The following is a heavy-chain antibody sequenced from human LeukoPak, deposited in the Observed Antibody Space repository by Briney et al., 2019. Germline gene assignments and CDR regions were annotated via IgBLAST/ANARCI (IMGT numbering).Heavy chain of an antibody. V-gene: IGHV3-30*18. CDR3: AKGTGYSSSWTSYTADY. CDR2: VSFDGSNK. CDR1: GFTFSTYG. D-gene: IGHD6-13*01. J-gene: IGHJ4*02. Sequence: GGSLRLSCAASGFTFSTYGMQWVRQAPGRGLEWVALVSFDGSNKYYADSVKGRFTISRDNSKNTLYLQMSSLRPEDTAVYYCAKGTGYSSSWTSYTADYWGQGTLVTVSS.